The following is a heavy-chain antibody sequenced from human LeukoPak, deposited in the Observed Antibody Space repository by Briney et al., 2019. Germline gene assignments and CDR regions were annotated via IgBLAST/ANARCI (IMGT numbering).Heavy chain of an antibody. V-gene: IGHV4-38-2*02. CDR2: IYHSGST. J-gene: IGHJ4*02. CDR3: ASRTSGYYSAFDY. CDR1: GYSISSGYY. Sequence: SETLSLTRTVSGYSISSGYYWGWIRQPPGKGLEWIGSIYHSGSTYYNPSLKSRVTISVDTSKNQFSLKLSSVTAADTAVYYCASRTSGYYSAFDYWGQGTLVTVSS. D-gene: IGHD3-22*01.